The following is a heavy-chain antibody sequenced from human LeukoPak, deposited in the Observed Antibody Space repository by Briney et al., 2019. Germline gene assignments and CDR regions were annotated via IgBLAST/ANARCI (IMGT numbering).Heavy chain of an antibody. CDR2: IDPSGGST. CDR3: ARSRIVGAADY. CDR1: GYTFTSYY. D-gene: IGHD1-26*01. V-gene: IGHV1-46*01. Sequence: GASVKVSCKASGYTFTSYYMHWVRQAPGQGLEWMGIIDPSGGSTSYAQKFQGRVTMTRDTSTSTVYMELSSLRPEDTAVYYCARSRIVGAADYWGQGTLVTVSS. J-gene: IGHJ4*02.